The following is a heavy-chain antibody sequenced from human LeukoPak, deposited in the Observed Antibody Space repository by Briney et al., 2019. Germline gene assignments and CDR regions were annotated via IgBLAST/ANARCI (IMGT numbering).Heavy chain of an antibody. CDR1: GGTFSSYA. CDR2: IIPIFGTA. J-gene: IGHJ4*02. CDR3: ASLPSYLTGSIDY. V-gene: IGHV1-69*05. Sequence: SVKVSCKASGGTFSSYAISWVRQAPGQGLEWMGGIIPIFGTANYAQKFQGRVTITTDESTSTAYMELSSLRSEDTAVYYCASLPSYLTGSIDYWGQGTLVTVSS. D-gene: IGHD7-27*01.